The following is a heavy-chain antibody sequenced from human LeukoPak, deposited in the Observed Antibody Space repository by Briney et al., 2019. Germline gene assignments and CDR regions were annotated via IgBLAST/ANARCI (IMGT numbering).Heavy chain of an antibody. J-gene: IGHJ4*02. CDR3: AREGVHYYDSSGYYLPPDY. CDR2: IYYSGST. Sequence: SETLSLTCTVSGGSISSGDYYWSWIRQPPGKGLEWIGYIYYSGSTYYNPSLKSRVTISVDTSKNQFSLKLSSVTAADTAVYYCAREGVHYYDSSGYYLPPDYWGQGTLVTVSS. V-gene: IGHV4-30-4*01. D-gene: IGHD3-22*01. CDR1: GGSISSGDYY.